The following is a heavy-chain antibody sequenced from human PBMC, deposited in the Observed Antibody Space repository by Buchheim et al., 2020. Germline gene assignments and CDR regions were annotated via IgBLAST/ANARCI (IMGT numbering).Heavy chain of an antibody. V-gene: IGHV4-30-2*01. CDR3: ARVVIGKYYAMDV. D-gene: IGHD6-6*01. J-gene: IGHJ6*02. Sequence: QLQLQESGSGLVMPSQTLSLTCTVSGGSISSGGYTWTWIRQPSGKGLEWIGYIYPSGSTYYNPSLESRVTISVDRAQNRFSLNLNSVNAADTAVYYCARVVIGKYYAMDVWGQGTT. CDR2: IYPSGST. CDR1: GGSISSGGYT.